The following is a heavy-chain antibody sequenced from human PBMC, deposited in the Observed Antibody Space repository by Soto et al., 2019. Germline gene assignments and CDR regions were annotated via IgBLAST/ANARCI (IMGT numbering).Heavy chain of an antibody. CDR2: INPNTGGT. CDR1: GYTFTGYY. D-gene: IGHD2-21*02. CDR3: ASRGYCGGDCFSY. V-gene: IGHV1-2*02. Sequence: QVQLVQSGAEVKKPGASVKVSCKASGYTFTGYYIHWVRQAPGQGLEWMGWINPNTGGTNYPQNFQGRVTITRDTSIRTAYMELSRLRSDDTAVYYCASRGYCGGDCFSYWGQGTLVTVSS. J-gene: IGHJ4*02.